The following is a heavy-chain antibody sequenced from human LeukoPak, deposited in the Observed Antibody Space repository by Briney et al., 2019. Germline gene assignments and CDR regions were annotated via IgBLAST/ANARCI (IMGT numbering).Heavy chain of an antibody. V-gene: IGHV4-59*01. CDR2: IYYSGST. CDR1: GSSISSYY. CDR3: ASEGELALFDY. J-gene: IGHJ4*02. Sequence: SETLSLTCTVSGSSISSYYWSWIRQPPGKGLEWIGYIYYSGSTNYNPSLKSRVTISVDTSKNQFSLKLSSVTAADTAVYYCASEGELALFDYWGQGTLVTVSP. D-gene: IGHD1-26*01.